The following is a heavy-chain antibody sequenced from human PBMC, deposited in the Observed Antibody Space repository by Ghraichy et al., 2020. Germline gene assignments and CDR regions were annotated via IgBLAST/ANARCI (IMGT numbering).Heavy chain of an antibody. D-gene: IGHD1-26*01. CDR2: IYIDDSSA. Sequence: GGSLRLSCAASGFTFTDYWMHSVRHAPGKGLVWVTRIYIDDSSATYADSVKGRFTISRDNAKNTLFLQMNSLRVDDTAIYYCASSAVTSYYGTALDYWGQGNLVTVSS. J-gene: IGHJ4*02. CDR3: ASSAVTSYYGTALDY. CDR1: GFTFTDYW. V-gene: IGHV3-74*01.